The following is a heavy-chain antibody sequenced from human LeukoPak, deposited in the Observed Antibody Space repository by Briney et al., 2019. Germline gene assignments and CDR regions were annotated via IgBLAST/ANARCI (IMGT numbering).Heavy chain of an antibody. CDR1: GYTFTNYD. CDR2: MNPNIGNT. V-gene: IGHV1-8*03. Sequence: GASVKVSCKASGYTFTNYDINWVRQATGQGLEWMGWMNPNIGNTAYAQKFQGRVTITTNTSISTAYMELSSLRSEDTAIYYCAREDYYDSGSSDYWGQGALDTVSS. D-gene: IGHD3-22*01. CDR3: AREDYYDSGSSDY. J-gene: IGHJ4*02.